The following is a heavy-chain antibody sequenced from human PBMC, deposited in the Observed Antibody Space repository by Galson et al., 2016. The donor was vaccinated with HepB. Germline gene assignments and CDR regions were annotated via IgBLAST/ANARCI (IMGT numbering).Heavy chain of an antibody. V-gene: IGHV6-1*01. CDR1: GDSVSSNSAA. D-gene: IGHD1/OR15-1a*01. CDR2: TYYRSKWYN. CDR3: VEQRKGAPYGMDV. J-gene: IGHJ6*02. Sequence: CAISGDSVSSNSAAWNWIWQSPSRGLEWLGRTYYRSKWYNDYAVSVKSRIIVNPDTSKNQFSLQLNSVTPEDTAVYYCVEQRKGAPYGMDVWGQGTTVTVSS.